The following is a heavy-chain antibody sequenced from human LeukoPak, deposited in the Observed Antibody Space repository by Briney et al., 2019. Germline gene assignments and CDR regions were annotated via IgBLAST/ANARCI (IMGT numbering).Heavy chain of an antibody. Sequence: GRSLRLSCAASGFTFSSYAMHWVRQAPGKGLEWVAVISYDGSHKKHADSVKGRFTISRVNSQKTLYLQMNSLRAEDAAVYYCARGAARMVEMGTMISFEYWGQGTLITVSS. CDR2: ISYDGSHK. D-gene: IGHD5-24*01. CDR1: GFTFSSYA. CDR3: ARGAARMVEMGTMISFEY. V-gene: IGHV3-30*04. J-gene: IGHJ4*02.